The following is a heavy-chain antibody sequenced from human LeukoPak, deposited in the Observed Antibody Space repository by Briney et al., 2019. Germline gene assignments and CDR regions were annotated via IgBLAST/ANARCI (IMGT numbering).Heavy chain of an antibody. CDR1: GFSFTTHS. CDR3: ARDYITSLGRPLDI. D-gene: IGHD6-6*01. CDR2: VSHDERNI. Sequence: GGSLRLSCVTSGFSFTTHSMHWVRQAPGKGLEWMAVVSHDERNILYADSVRGRFTISRDNYKKTLFLEMNNLRGEDTAVYYCARDYITSLGRPLDIWGQGTMVTVSS. V-gene: IGHV3-30*04. J-gene: IGHJ3*02.